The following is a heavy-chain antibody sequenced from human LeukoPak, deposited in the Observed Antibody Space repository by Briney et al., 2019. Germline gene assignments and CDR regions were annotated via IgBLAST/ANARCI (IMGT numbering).Heavy chain of an antibody. D-gene: IGHD3-9*01. V-gene: IGHV4-30-2*01. CDR2: IHSSGTA. CDR3: ARETPLRYFDP. J-gene: IGHJ5*02. Sequence: SQTLSLTCSVSGGSISSGGYSWNWIRQPPGKGLEWIGYIHSSGTAYYNPSLKSRVTISLDRSKNQFSLNLTSVTAADTAAYYCARETPLRYFDPWGQGTLVTVSS. CDR1: GGSISSGGYS.